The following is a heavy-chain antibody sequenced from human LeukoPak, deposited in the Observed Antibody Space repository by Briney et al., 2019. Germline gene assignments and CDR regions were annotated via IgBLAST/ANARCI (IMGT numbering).Heavy chain of an antibody. J-gene: IGHJ3*02. CDR2: ISSSSSYI. V-gene: IGHV3-21*01. D-gene: IGHD2-2*01. Sequence: GGSLRLSCAASGFTFSSYSMNWVRQAPGKGLEWVSSISSSSSYIYYADSVKGRFTISRDNAKNSLYLQMNSLRAEDTAVYYCARVLGYCSSTSCHDAFDIWGQGTMVTVSS. CDR3: ARVLGYCSSTSCHDAFDI. CDR1: GFTFSSYS.